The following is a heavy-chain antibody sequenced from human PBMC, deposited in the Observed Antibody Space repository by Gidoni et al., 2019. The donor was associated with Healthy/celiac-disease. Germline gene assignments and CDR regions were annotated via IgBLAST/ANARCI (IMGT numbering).Heavy chain of an antibody. J-gene: IGHJ6*02. CDR2: ISYDGSNK. CDR3: AKGGLKRSYYYGMDV. Sequence: QVQLVESGGGVVQPGRSLRLSCAASGFTFSSYGMHWVRQAPGKGLEWVAVISYDGSNKYYADSVKGRFTISRDNSKNTLYLQMNSLRAEDTAVYYCAKGGLKRSYYYGMDVWGQGTTVTVSS. CDR1: GFTFSSYG. D-gene: IGHD3-16*01. V-gene: IGHV3-30*18.